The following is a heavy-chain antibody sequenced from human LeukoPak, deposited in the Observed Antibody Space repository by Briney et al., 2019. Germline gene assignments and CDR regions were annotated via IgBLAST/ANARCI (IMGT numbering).Heavy chain of an antibody. Sequence: GGSLRLSCAASGFTFRSYWMHWVRQAPEKGLVWVSRLNSEGSDISYADSVKGRFTISRDNAKNSLYLQVNSLRDEDTAVYYCARVRSGWYDDYWGQGTLVTVSS. J-gene: IGHJ4*02. CDR1: GFTFRSYW. CDR2: LNSEGSDI. V-gene: IGHV3-74*01. D-gene: IGHD6-19*01. CDR3: ARVRSGWYDDY.